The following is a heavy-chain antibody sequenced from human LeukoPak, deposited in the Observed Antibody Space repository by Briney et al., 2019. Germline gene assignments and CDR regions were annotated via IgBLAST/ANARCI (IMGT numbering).Heavy chain of an antibody. D-gene: IGHD3-3*01. CDR2: INHSGST. V-gene: IGHV4-34*01. CDR1: GGSISSYY. Sequence: SETLSLTCTVSGGSISSYYWSWIRQPPGKGLEWIGEINHSGSTNYNPSLKSRVTISVDTSKNQFSLKLSSVTAADTAVYYCARAGRFLEWLSHYYDSTGDAFDIWGQGTMVTVSS. CDR3: ARAGRFLEWLSHYYDSTGDAFDI. J-gene: IGHJ3*02.